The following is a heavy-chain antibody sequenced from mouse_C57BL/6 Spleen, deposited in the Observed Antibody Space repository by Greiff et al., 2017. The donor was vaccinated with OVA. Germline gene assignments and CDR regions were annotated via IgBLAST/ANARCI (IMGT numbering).Heavy chain of an antibody. CDR1: GYTFTSYW. Sequence: VQLQQPGAELVRPGSSVKLSCKASGYTFTSYWMHWVKQRPIQGLEWIGNIDPSDSETHYNQKFKDKATLTVDKSSSTAYMQLSSLTSEDSAVYYGARGEAYYSREGWFADWGQGTLVTVSA. D-gene: IGHD2-5*01. J-gene: IGHJ3*01. V-gene: IGHV1-52*01. CDR3: ARGEAYYSREGWFAD. CDR2: IDPSDSET.